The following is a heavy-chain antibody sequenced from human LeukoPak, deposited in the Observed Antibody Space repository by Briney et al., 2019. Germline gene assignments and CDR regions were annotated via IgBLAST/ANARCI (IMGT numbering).Heavy chain of an antibody. CDR1: GFTFSSYA. D-gene: IGHD3-10*01. V-gene: IGHV3-30-3*01. J-gene: IGHJ4*02. CDR3: AKDLATSYYYGSGSYRAKYYFDY. CDR2: ISYDGSNK. Sequence: GRSLRLSCAASGFTFSSYAMHWVRQAPGKGLEWVAVISYDGSNKYYADSVKGRFTISRDNSKNTLYLQMNSLRAEDTAVYYCAKDLATSYYYGSGSYRAKYYFDYWGQGTLVTVSS.